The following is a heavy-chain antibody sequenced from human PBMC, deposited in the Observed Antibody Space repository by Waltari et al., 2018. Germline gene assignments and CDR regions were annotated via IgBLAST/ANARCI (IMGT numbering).Heavy chain of an antibody. CDR1: GGTLSSYP. Sequence: QVPRVPSGAEVKKPGSSVRVYCKASGGTLSSYPISWGRQAPGQGLEWMGRLNTFLDRTNYEQTCQGRLTTTAENSTNTAYMELASVTSEEAAVYYCARPTGDSTASSNWFDPWGQGTLVTVSS. V-gene: IGHV1-69*04. J-gene: IGHJ5*02. CDR2: LNTFLDRT. D-gene: IGHD6-6*01. CDR3: ARPTGDSTASSNWFDP.